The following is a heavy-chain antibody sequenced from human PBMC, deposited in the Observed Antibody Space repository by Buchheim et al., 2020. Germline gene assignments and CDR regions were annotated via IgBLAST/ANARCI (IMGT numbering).Heavy chain of an antibody. D-gene: IGHD6-19*01. V-gene: IGHV3-30*18. Sequence: QVQLVESGGGVVQPGRSLRLSCAASGFTFSTYGMHWVRQAPGKGLEWVAVISYDGSDKYYADSVKSRFTISRDNSKNTLYLQMNSLRAEDTAVYYCAKVAGAVAGTYDYWGQGT. J-gene: IGHJ4*02. CDR1: GFTFSTYG. CDR2: ISYDGSDK. CDR3: AKVAGAVAGTYDY.